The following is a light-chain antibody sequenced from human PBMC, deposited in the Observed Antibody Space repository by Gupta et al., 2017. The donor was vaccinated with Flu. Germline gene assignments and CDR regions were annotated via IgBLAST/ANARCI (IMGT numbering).Light chain of an antibody. V-gene: IGKV4-1*01. CDR3: QHSYSTPLT. Sequence: DICVTPFSDYLAVFLGERANTNCKSSQSVLYSSNNKNYLAWYRQKPGQPPKLLIYWASTREAGVPDRFSGSGSGTDFTLTISSLQAEDVAVYYCQHSYSTPLTFGQGTKVELK. CDR1: QSVLYSSNNKNY. CDR2: WAS. J-gene: IGKJ1*01.